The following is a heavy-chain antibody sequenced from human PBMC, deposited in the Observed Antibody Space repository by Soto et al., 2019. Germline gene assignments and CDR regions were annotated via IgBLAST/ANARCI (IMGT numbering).Heavy chain of an antibody. D-gene: IGHD2-21*01. J-gene: IGHJ6*04. CDR3: ASAIGAFYGMDV. V-gene: IGHV1-69*13. CDR1: GGTFSSYA. Sequence: SVKVSCKASGGTFSSYAISWVRQAPGQGLEWMGGIIPIFGTANYAQKFQGRVTITADESTSTAYMELSSLRSEDTAVYYCASAIGAFYGMDVWGDGATFTVSS. CDR2: IIPIFGTA.